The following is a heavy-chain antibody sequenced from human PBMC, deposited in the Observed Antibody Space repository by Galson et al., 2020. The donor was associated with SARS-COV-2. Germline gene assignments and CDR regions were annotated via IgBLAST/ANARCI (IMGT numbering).Heavy chain of an antibody. CDR2: IWYDGSNK. Sequence: GGSLRLSCAASGFTFSSYGMHRVRQAPGKGLEWVAVIWYDGSNKYYADSVKGRFTISRDNSKNTLYLQMNSLRAEDTAVYYCARDLGVFRASEEDVDVWGQGTTVTVSS. CDR1: GFTFSSYG. V-gene: IGHV3-33*01. D-gene: IGHD2-21*01. J-gene: IGHJ6*02. CDR3: ARDLGVFRASEEDVDV.